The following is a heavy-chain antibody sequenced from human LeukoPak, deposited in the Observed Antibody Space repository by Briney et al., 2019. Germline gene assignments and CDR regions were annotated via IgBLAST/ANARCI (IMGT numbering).Heavy chain of an antibody. D-gene: IGHD1-26*01. CDR2: ISYDGSSK. CDR3: AKDRRGSYGSNYFDY. J-gene: IGHJ4*02. V-gene: IGHV3-30*18. Sequence: GGSLRLSCAASGFTFSSYGMHWVRQAPGKGLEWVAVISYDGSSKYYADSVKGRFTVSRDNSKNTLYLQMNSLRAEDTAVYYCAKDRRGSYGSNYFDYWAREPWSPSPQ. CDR1: GFTFSSYG.